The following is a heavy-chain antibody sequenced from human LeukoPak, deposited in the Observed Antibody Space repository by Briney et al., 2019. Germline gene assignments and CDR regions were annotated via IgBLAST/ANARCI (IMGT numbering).Heavy chain of an antibody. J-gene: IGHJ4*02. Sequence: PGGSLRLSCAASGFTFSTYAMSWVRQAPGKGLEWVSAISNSGSSTYCADSVKGRFTISRDTSKNTLDLQMNSLRAEDTAVYYCAKGRTLDYWGQGTLVTVSS. CDR2: ISNSGSST. CDR1: GFTFSTYA. V-gene: IGHV3-23*01. CDR3: AKGRTLDY.